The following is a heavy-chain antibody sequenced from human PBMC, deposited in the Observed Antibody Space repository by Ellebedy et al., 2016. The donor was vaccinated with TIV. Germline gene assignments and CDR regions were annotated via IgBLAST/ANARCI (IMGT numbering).Heavy chain of an antibody. CDR3: ARQTGLWFGELFTLDY. CDR1: GGSISSSRYY. D-gene: IGHD3-10*01. V-gene: IGHV4-39*01. Sequence: MPSETLSLTCTVSGGSISSSRYYWGWIRQPPGKGLEWIGSIYYSGSTYYNPSLKSRVTISVDTSKNQFSLKLTSVTAADTAVYYCARQTGLWFGELFTLDYWGQGTLVTVSS. CDR2: IYYSGST. J-gene: IGHJ4*02.